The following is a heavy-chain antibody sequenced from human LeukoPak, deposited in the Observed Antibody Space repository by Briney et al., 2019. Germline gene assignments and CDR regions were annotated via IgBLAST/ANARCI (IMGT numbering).Heavy chain of an antibody. V-gene: IGHV3-7*01. CDR1: GFSFTGFW. CDR2: INPDGTKT. Sequence: GGSPRLSPAPSGFSFTGFWLTSGPQSLGEGLEWGANINPDGTKTTYADSVGGRFAISRHNAKNSGFLLMTSRRAEDTAMYYCATAPASVDSSWGQGTLVAVSS. J-gene: IGHJ5*02. CDR3: ATAPASVDSS. D-gene: IGHD3-3*01.